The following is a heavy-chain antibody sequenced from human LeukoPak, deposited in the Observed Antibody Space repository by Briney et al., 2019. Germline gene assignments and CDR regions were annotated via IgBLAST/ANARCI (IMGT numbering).Heavy chain of an antibody. CDR2: ICPGDSDT. D-gene: IGHD3-9*01. CDR3: ARLSPETYDILTGYYRYYFDY. CDR1: GYSFTSYW. J-gene: IGHJ4*02. Sequence: GESLKISCKGSGYSFTSYWIGWVRQMPGKGLEWMGIICPGDSDTRYSPSFQGQVTISADKSISTAYLQWSSLKASDTAMYYCARLSPETYDILTGYYRYYFDYWGQGTLVTVSS. V-gene: IGHV5-51*01.